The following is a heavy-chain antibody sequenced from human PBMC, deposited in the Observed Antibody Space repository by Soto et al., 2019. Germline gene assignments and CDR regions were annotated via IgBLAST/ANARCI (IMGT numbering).Heavy chain of an antibody. Sequence: SETLSLTCAVSGGSFTSNNWWTWVRQPSGQGLEWVGEIYRTGSTNYNPSLKSRVTISLDKSENQFSLKVTSLTAADTAVYYCASRDPGTSADYWGQGTLVTVPQ. CDR3: ASRDPGTSADY. CDR2: IYRTGST. V-gene: IGHV4-4*02. J-gene: IGHJ4*02. D-gene: IGHD1-7*01. CDR1: GGSFTSNNW.